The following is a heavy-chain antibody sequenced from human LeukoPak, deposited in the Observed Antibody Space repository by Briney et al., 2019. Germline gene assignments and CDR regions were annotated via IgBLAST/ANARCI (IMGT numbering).Heavy chain of an antibody. V-gene: IGHV3-21*01. D-gene: IGHD3-10*01. J-gene: IGHJ4*02. CDR3: ARGYDFGSGSFFDY. CDR1: GFTFSIYA. CDR2: ISTSSSYI. Sequence: PGGSLRLSCAASGFTFSIYAMNWVRQAPGKGLEWVSSISTSSSYIYYADSVKGRFTIARDNAKNSLYLQMDSLRAEDTAVYYCARGYDFGSGSFFDYWGQGTLVTVSS.